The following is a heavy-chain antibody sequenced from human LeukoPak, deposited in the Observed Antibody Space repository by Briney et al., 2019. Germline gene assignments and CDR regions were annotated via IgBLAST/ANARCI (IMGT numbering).Heavy chain of an antibody. CDR3: ARGSRIPMVRGVIIRHYYYYMDV. D-gene: IGHD3-10*01. J-gene: IGHJ6*03. V-gene: IGHV1-8*03. CDR1: RYTFTSYD. CDR2: MNPNSGNT. Sequence: ASVKVSCKASRYTFTSYDINWVRQATGQGLEWMGWMNPNSGNTGYAQKFQGRVTITRNTSISTAYMELSSLRSEDTAVYYCARGSRIPMVRGVIIRHYYYYMDVWGKGTTVTVSS.